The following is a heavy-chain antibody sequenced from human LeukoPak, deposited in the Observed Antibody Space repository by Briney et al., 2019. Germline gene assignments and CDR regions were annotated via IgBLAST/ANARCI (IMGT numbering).Heavy chain of an antibody. CDR1: GGSISSGSYY. CDR2: IYTSGST. J-gene: IGHJ6*03. CDR3: ARANFSVIMDYYYYYMDV. D-gene: IGHD3-10*01. V-gene: IGHV4-61*02. Sequence: KPSQTLSLTCTVSGGSISSGSYYWSWIRQPAGKGLEWIGRIYTSGSTNYNPSLKSRVTISVDTSKNQFSLKLSSVTAADTAVYYCARANFSVIMDYYYYYMDVWGKGTTVTVSS.